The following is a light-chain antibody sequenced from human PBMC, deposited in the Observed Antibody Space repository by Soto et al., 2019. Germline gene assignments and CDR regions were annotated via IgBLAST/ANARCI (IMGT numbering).Light chain of an antibody. CDR2: GAF. J-gene: IGKJ5*01. CDR3: QQRNIWPPVT. Sequence: EIVLTQSPATLSLSPVERATLSCSSSPTVTNYLASYQQKPGQAPRLLIYGAFNRATGIPARFSGSGSGTDFTLTISSLEPEDFAVYYCQQRNIWPPVTFGQGTRLEIK. V-gene: IGKV3-11*01. CDR1: PTVTNY.